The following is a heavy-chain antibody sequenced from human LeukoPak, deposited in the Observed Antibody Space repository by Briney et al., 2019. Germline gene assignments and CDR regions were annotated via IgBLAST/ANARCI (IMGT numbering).Heavy chain of an antibody. D-gene: IGHD2-15*01. J-gene: IGHJ6*03. V-gene: IGHV4-61*02. Sequence: TASETLSLTCTVSGYSISSGYYWGWIRQPAGKGLEWIGRIYTSGSTNYNPSLKSRVTISVDTSKNQFSLKLSSVTAADTAVYYCARGIVVVAQLGFYFYYMDVWGKGTTVTISS. CDR3: ARGIVVVAQLGFYFYYMDV. CDR2: IYTSGST. CDR1: GYSISSGYY.